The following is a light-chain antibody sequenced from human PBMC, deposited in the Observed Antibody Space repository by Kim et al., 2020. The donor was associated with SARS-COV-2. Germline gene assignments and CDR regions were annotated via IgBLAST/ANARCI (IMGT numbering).Light chain of an antibody. CDR2: GAS. J-gene: IGKJ2*01. Sequence: EIVMTQSPATLSVSPGERATLSCRASQSVSSNLAWYQQKPGQAPRLLIYGASTRATGIPARFSGSGSGTEFALTISILQSEDFAVYYCQQYNNWPYTFGQGTKLEI. CDR3: QQYNNWPYT. CDR1: QSVSSN. V-gene: IGKV3-15*01.